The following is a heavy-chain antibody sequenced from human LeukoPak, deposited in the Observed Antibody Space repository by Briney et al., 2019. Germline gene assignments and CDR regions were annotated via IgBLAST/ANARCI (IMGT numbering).Heavy chain of an antibody. D-gene: IGHD3-10*01. CDR1: GFTFSDYY. CDR3: ARDKDDYGSGNHWFDP. Sequence: GGSLRLSCAASGFTFSDYYMSWVRQAPGKGLEWVSYVSSSGSTIYYADSVKGRFTISRDNAKNSLYLQMNSLRAEDTAVYYCARDKDDYGSGNHWFDPWGQGTLVTVSS. J-gene: IGHJ5*02. CDR2: VSSSGSTI. V-gene: IGHV3-11*01.